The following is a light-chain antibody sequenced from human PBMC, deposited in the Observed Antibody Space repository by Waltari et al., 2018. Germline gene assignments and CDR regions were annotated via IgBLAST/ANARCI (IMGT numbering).Light chain of an antibody. V-gene: IGLV2-14*03. Sequence: QSALTQPASVSGSPGQSITISCTRGGRDDGDDSYVSWYQQHQGKAPNLMIYDVSNRPSGVSSRFSGSTSGNTASLTFSGLQAEEDADYYCSSYTSSSTLVFGGGTKVTVL. J-gene: IGLJ2*01. CDR2: DVS. CDR1: GRDDGDDSY. CDR3: SSYTSSSTLV.